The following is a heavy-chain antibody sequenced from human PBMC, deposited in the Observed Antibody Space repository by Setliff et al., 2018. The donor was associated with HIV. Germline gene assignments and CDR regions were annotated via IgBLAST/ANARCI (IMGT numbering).Heavy chain of an antibody. Sequence: PSETLSLTCTVSGGSISSGSYYWSWIRQPAGKGLEWIGHIYTRGSTNYNPSLKSRVTISVDTSKHQFSLNLSSVTAADTAVYYCARGSGGWYIDNWFDPWGQGTLVT. V-gene: IGHV4-61*09. D-gene: IGHD6-19*01. CDR3: ARGSGGWYIDNWFDP. J-gene: IGHJ5*02. CDR1: GGSISSGSYY. CDR2: IYTRGST.